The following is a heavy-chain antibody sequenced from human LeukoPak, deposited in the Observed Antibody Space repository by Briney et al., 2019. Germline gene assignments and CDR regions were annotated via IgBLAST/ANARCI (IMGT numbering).Heavy chain of an antibody. V-gene: IGHV1-2*02. Sequence: GASVKVSCKASGYTFTDFYMHWVRQAPGQGLEWMGWINPNSAGTNYAQKFQGRVTMTRDTSISTAYMELSRLRSDDTAVYYCARVRPPREAAAGIGYWGQGTLVTVSS. J-gene: IGHJ4*02. CDR3: ARVRPPREAAAGIGY. D-gene: IGHD6-13*01. CDR1: GYTFTDFY. CDR2: INPNSAGT.